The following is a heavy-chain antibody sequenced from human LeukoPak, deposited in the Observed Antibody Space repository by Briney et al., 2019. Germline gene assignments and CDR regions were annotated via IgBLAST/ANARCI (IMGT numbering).Heavy chain of an antibody. D-gene: IGHD2-15*01. CDR2: INPNSGGT. CDR3: ARRPRVAATRGGAYYYYMDV. J-gene: IGHJ6*03. V-gene: IGHV1-2*06. CDR1: GYTFTGYY. Sequence: ASVKVSCKASGYTFTGYYMHRVRQAPGQGLEWMGRINPNSGGTNYAQKFQGRVTMTRDTSISTAYMELSRLRSEDTAVYYCARRPRVAATRGGAYYYYMDVWGKGTTVTVSS.